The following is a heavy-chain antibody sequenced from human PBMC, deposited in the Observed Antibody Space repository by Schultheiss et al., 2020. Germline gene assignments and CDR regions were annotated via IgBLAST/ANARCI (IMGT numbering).Heavy chain of an antibody. V-gene: IGHV4-61*02. D-gene: IGHD6-19*01. CDR3: ARHLTSGWYGGGWFDP. CDR2: IYTSGST. J-gene: IGHJ5*02. CDR1: GGSITSDPYY. Sequence: SETLSLTCTVSGGSITSDPYYWTWIRQPAGKGLEWIGRIYTSGSTNYNPSLKSRVTISVDTSKNQFSLKLSSVTAADTAVYYCARHLTSGWYGGGWFDPWGQGTLVTVSS.